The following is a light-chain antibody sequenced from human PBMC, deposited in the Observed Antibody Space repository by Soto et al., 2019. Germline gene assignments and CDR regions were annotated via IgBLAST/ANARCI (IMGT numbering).Light chain of an antibody. Sequence: EIVLTQSPGTLSLSPGDRATLSCRASQSVSSSYLAWYQQKPGQAPSLLIYGASNRATGIPDRFSGGGSGIDFTRTISRLEPEEFAVYYCQQYGKSAMFTVGQGTKLEIK. V-gene: IGKV3-20*01. CDR1: QSVSSSY. J-gene: IGKJ2*01. CDR2: GAS. CDR3: QQYGKSAMFT.